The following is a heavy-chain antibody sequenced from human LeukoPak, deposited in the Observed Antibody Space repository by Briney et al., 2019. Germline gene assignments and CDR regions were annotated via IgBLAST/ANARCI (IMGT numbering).Heavy chain of an antibody. CDR2: IKQDGSEK. CDR3: ASSSIAAQFDY. Sequence: GGSLRLSCAASGFTFSSYWMSWVRQAPGKGLEWVANIKQDGSEKYYVDSVKGRFTISRDNAKNSLYLQMNSLRAEDTAVYYCASSSIAAQFDYWGQGTLVTVSS. J-gene: IGHJ4*02. V-gene: IGHV3-7*01. D-gene: IGHD6-6*01. CDR1: GFTFSSYW.